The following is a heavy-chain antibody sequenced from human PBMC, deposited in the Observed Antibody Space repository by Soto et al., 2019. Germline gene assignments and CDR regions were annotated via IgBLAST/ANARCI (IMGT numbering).Heavy chain of an antibody. CDR3: SKNNVAPAFVRLEY. D-gene: IGHD2-2*01. CDR1: GFNFYNSY. V-gene: IGHV3-53*01. Sequence: GGSLRRFDAVSGFNFYNSYMRCVAQAPGKGLEWVSILYSGSQTYYTESVRGRFPISRDISKNTLDLQMNRLTADDTAVYYCSKNNVAPAFVRLEYWGQGTLVTVSS. J-gene: IGHJ4*02. CDR2: LYSGSQT.